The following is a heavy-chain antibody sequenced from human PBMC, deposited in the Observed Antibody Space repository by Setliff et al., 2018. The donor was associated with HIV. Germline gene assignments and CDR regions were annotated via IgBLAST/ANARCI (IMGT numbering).Heavy chain of an antibody. CDR1: GGSISSGSYY. J-gene: IGHJ6*03. V-gene: IGHV4-61*09. CDR2: NYTSGST. Sequence: SETLSLTCTVSGGSISSGSYYWSWSRPPAGKGLEWIGHNYTSGSTNYNPSLKSRVTISVDTSKNQFSLKLSSVTAADTAVCYCARDHPANYYDSSGYPLYYYYMDVGGKGTTVTVSS. D-gene: IGHD3-22*01. CDR3: ARDHPANYYDSSGYPLYYYYMDV.